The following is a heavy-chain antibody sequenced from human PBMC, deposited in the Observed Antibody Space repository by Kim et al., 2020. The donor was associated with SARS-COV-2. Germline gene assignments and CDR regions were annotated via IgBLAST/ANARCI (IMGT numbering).Heavy chain of an antibody. CDR2: INPSGGST. CDR1: GYTFTTYY. Sequence: ASVKVSCKASGYTFTTYYIHWVRQAPGRAPGQGLEWMGIINPSGGSTSYAQKFQGRVTMTRDTSTNTVYMELSSLRSEDTAVYYCARFENTAMVFDYWCQ. V-gene: IGHV1-46*01. CDR3: ARFENTAMVFDY. J-gene: IGHJ4*02. D-gene: IGHD5-18*01.